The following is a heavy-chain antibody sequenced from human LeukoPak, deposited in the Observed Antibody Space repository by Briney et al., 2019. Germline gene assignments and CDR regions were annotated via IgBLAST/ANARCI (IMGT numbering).Heavy chain of an antibody. Sequence: GESLKISCKGSGYSFTSYWIGWVRQVPGKSLEWMGIIYPGDSDTRYSPSFQGQVTISADKSINTAYLHWSSLKASDTAMYYCARRYSGYEYFEYWGQGTLVTVSS. CDR1: GYSFTSYW. CDR3: ARRYSGYEYFEY. D-gene: IGHD5-12*01. J-gene: IGHJ4*02. V-gene: IGHV5-51*01. CDR2: IYPGDSDT.